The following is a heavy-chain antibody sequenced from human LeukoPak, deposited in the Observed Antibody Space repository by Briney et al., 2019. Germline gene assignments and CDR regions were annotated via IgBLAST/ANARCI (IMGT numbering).Heavy chain of an antibody. J-gene: IGHJ3*02. CDR2: ISGSGGST. V-gene: IGHV3-23*01. Sequence: GGSLRLSCAASGFTVSDAWMSWVRQAPGKRLEWVSAISGSGGSTYYADSVKGRFTISRDNSKNTLYLQMNSLRAEDTAVYYCAKDLVGVGSGSYYRHPDAFDIWGQGTMVTVSS. D-gene: IGHD3-10*01. CDR3: AKDLVGVGSGSYYRHPDAFDI. CDR1: GFTVSDAW.